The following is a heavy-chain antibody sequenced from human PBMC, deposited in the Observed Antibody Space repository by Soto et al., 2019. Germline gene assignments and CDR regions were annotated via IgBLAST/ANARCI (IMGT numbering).Heavy chain of an antibody. V-gene: IGHV3-23*01. CDR1: GFTFSSYA. D-gene: IGHD1-20*01. CDR3: TNQLTGNLNVAFDI. J-gene: IGHJ3*02. CDR2: ISGSGGST. Sequence: GGSLRLSCAASGFTFSSYAMSWVRQAPGKGVEWVSAISGSGGSTYYADSVKGRFTISRDNSKNTLYLQMNSLRAEDTAVYYCTNQLTGNLNVAFDIWGQGTMVTVSS.